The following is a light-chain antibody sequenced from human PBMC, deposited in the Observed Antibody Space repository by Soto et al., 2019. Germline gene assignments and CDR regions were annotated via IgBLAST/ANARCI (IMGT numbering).Light chain of an antibody. V-gene: IGKV1-5*03. Sequence: DIQMTQSPSTLSASVGDRVTITCRASQSSNIWLAWFQQKPGKAPKLLIYKTSTLESGVPSRFSGSASGIEFTLTISSLQPDDFATYYCQQYYVYPKSFGQGTKVEVK. J-gene: IGKJ1*01. CDR2: KTS. CDR1: QSSNIW. CDR3: QQYYVYPKS.